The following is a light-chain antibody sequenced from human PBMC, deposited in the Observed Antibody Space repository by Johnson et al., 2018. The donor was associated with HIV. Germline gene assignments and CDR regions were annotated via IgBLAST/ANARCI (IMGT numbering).Light chain of an antibody. CDR3: GTWDSSLSVYV. J-gene: IGLJ1*01. V-gene: IGLV1-51*02. CDR2: ENN. Sequence: HSVLTQPPSVSAAPGQKVTVSCSGSSSNIGSNDVSWYQQFPGAAPKLLIYENNKRPSGIPDRFSGSKSGTSATLGITGLQTGDEADYYCGTWDSSLSVYVFGTGTKVSVL. CDR1: SSNIGSND.